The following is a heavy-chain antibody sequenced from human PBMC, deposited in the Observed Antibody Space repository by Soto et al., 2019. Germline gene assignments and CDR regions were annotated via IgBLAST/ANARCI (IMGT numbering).Heavy chain of an antibody. D-gene: IGHD6-19*01. CDR3: ARERSLAVAAPDNYGMDV. Sequence: GGSLRLSCAASRFTLSSYTMYWVRQGPGKGLEWVAGISSDGSNNYYADSVKGRFTISRDNSKNTLFLQMNSLRAEDTAVYYCARERSLAVAAPDNYGMDVWGQGTTVTVSS. J-gene: IGHJ6*02. V-gene: IGHV3-30-3*01. CDR2: ISSDGSNN. CDR1: RFTLSSYT.